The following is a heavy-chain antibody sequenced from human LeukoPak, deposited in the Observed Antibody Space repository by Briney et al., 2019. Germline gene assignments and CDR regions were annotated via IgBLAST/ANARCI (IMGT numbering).Heavy chain of an antibody. CDR1: GGSFSGYY. CDR3: TNYGGNSAART. J-gene: IGHJ4*02. V-gene: IGHV4-34*01. CDR2: INHSGIT. Sequence: SETLSLTCAVYGGSFSGYYWSWIRQPPGKGLEWIGEINHSGITNYNPSLKSRVTISVDTSKNQFSLKLSSVTAADTAVYYCTNYGGNSAARTWGQGTLVTVSS. D-gene: IGHD4-23*01.